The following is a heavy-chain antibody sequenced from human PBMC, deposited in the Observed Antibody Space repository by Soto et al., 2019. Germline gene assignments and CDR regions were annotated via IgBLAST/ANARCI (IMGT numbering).Heavy chain of an antibody. V-gene: IGHV3-23*01. Sequence: DVQLLESGGGLVQPGGSLRLYCAASGFTFSDYAMSWVRQAPGKGLEWVSAIGGGGADTYYAASVKGRFTISRGNSKKTLYLQMNSLRAEETAVYYCAKDAVPYNGEWAWFDPWGQGTLVTVSS. CDR3: AKDAVPYNGEWAWFDP. D-gene: IGHD3-10*01. J-gene: IGHJ5*02. CDR1: GFTFSDYA. CDR2: IGGGGADT.